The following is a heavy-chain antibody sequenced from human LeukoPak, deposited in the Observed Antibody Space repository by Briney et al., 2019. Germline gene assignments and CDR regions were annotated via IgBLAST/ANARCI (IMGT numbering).Heavy chain of an antibody. CDR1: GYTFTSYD. CDR3: ARVRPRAAVIYFDY. V-gene: IGHV1-8*01. D-gene: IGHD2-2*01. CDR2: MNPNSGNT. J-gene: IGHJ4*02. Sequence: ASVKVSCKASGYTFTSYDINWVRQATGQGLEWMGWMNPNSGNTGYAQKFQGRVTMTRNTSISTAYMELSSLRSEDTAVYYCARVRPRAAVIYFDYWGQGTLVTVSS.